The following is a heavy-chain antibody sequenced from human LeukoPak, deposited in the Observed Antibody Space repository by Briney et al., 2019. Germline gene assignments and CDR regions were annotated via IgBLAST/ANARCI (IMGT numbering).Heavy chain of an antibody. J-gene: IGHJ4*02. CDR2: ISYGGSKK. V-gene: IGHV3-30*04. CDR3: ASSYYDILTGESELDY. D-gene: IGHD3-9*01. Sequence: GGSLSLSCAASGFTFSSYAIHWVRQAPGKGLEWVAAISYGGSKKYYADSVKGRFTISRDNSKNTLYLQMNSLRAEDTAVYYCASSYYDILTGESELDYWGQGTLVTVSS. CDR1: GFTFSSYA.